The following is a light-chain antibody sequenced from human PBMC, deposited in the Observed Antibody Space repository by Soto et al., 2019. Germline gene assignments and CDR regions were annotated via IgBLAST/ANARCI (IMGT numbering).Light chain of an antibody. V-gene: IGLV2-14*03. CDR2: DVN. CDR3: SSFTASTTQV. J-gene: IGLJ1*01. CDR1: SSDVGRYNY. Sequence: QSALTQPASVSGSPGQSITISCTGTSSDVGRYNYVSWYQQHPGKAPKLMIYDVNTRPSGVSNRFSGSKSGNTASLTISGLQAEAEADYYCSSFTASTTQVFGPGTKVTVL.